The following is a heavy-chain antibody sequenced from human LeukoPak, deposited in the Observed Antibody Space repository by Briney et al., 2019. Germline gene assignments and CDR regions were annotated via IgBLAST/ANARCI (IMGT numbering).Heavy chain of an antibody. CDR3: ARDGAYLTYYYGSGTIKGFDY. J-gene: IGHJ4*02. CDR2: ITSDGSTT. Sequence: PGGSLRLSCAASGXTFSNYWMLWVRQAPGKGLVCVSRITSDGSTTNYADSVKGRITISRDNAKNTLYLQMNSLRAEDTAMYFCARDGAYLTYYYGSGTIKGFDYWGQGTLVTVSS. CDR1: GXTFSNYW. D-gene: IGHD3-10*01. V-gene: IGHV3-74*01.